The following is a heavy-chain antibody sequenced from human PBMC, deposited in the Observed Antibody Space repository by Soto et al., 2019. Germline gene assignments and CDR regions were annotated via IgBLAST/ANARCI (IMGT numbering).Heavy chain of an antibody. CDR3: VSQRTTVPTQAYFDY. Sequence: LETLSLTCTVSGGSVTNSSYYWGWIRQSPGKGLEWIGSVYYRGRSYSKSSVKSRVTISVDTSKNRFSLSLNSVTASDTAVYFCVSQRTTVPTQAYFDYWGPGALVTVSS. J-gene: IGHJ4*02. CDR2: VYYRGRS. V-gene: IGHV4-39*01. D-gene: IGHD4-17*01. CDR1: GGSVTNSSYY.